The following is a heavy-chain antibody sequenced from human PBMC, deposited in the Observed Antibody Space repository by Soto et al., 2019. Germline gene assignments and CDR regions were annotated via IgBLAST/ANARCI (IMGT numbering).Heavy chain of an antibody. D-gene: IGHD3-10*02. Sequence: QITLKESGPTLVKPTQTLTLTCTFSGFSLNTSGMGLGWIRQPPGNALEWLALIYWADDNPYSPCLKSRLTVTQDTPKSQVFLRMTIMDPEDTVTYYCARNLFGELLNRYGMDVWGQGTTLTVSS. CDR2: IYWADDN. CDR3: ARNLFGELLNRYGMDV. V-gene: IGHV2-5*02. CDR1: GFSLNTSGMG. J-gene: IGHJ6*02.